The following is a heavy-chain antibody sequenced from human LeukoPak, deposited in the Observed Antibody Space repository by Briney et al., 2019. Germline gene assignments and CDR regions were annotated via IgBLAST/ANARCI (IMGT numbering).Heavy chain of an antibody. J-gene: IGHJ3*02. Sequence: GGSLRLSCAASGFTFSSYAMSWVRQAPGKGLEWVSAISGSGGSTYYADSVKGRFTISRDNSKNTLYLQMNSLRAEDTAVYYCAKEADFWSGYYPPSGAFDIWGQGTMVTVSS. V-gene: IGHV3-23*01. CDR2: ISGSGGST. D-gene: IGHD3-3*01. CDR3: AKEADFWSGYYPPSGAFDI. CDR1: GFTFSSYA.